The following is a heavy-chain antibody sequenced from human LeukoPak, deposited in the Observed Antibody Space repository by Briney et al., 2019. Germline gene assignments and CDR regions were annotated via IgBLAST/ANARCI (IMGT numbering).Heavy chain of an antibody. Sequence: GGSLRLSCAASGFTFSSNYMSWVRQAPGKGLEWVSVIYSGGSTYYADSVKGRFTISRDNSKNTLYLQMNSLRAEDTAVYYCARGSYYDFWSGYYQRYYFDYWGQGTLVTVSS. CDR3: ARGSYYDFWSGYYQRYYFDY. J-gene: IGHJ4*02. V-gene: IGHV3-53*01. CDR2: IYSGGST. D-gene: IGHD3-3*01. CDR1: GFTFSSNY.